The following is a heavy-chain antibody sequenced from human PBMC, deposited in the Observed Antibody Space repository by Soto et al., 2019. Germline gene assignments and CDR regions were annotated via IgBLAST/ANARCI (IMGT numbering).Heavy chain of an antibody. CDR1: GGSISSYY. CDR3: ARDRPGSSWDNNWFDP. D-gene: IGHD6-13*01. CDR2: IYYSGST. Sequence: QVQLQESGPGLVKPSETLSLTCTVSGGSISSYYWSWIRQPPGKGLEWIGYIYYSGSTHYNPSLNHLVTIPVDTSKNQFPLKLSSVTAADTAVYYCARDRPGSSWDNNWFDPWGQGTLVTVSS. J-gene: IGHJ5*02. V-gene: IGHV4-59*01.